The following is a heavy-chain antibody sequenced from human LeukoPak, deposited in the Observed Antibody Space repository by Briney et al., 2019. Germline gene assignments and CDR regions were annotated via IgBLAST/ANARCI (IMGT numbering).Heavy chain of an antibody. CDR1: GFTFSSYA. V-gene: IGHV3-23*01. J-gene: IGHJ4*02. D-gene: IGHD3-22*01. CDR3: AREHYYDSSGYLDY. Sequence: GGSLRLSCAASGFTFSSYAMSWVRQAPGKGLEWVSAISGSGGSTYYADSVKGRFTISRDNSKNTLYLQMNSLRAEDTAVYYCAREHYYDSSGYLDYWGQGTLVTVSS. CDR2: ISGSGGST.